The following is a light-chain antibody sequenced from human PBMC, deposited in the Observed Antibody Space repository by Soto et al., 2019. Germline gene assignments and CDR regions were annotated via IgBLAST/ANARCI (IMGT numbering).Light chain of an antibody. J-gene: IGKJ1*01. Sequence: EVVLTQSPATLSLSPGERATLSCRASENVRTFVDWYQHKPGQAPRLLIHGASNRATGIPDRFSGSGSGTDFTLTISNLEPEDFAVYYCQQHSHWPPWTFGQGTRVEIQ. V-gene: IGKV3-11*01. CDR3: QQHSHWPPWT. CDR2: GAS. CDR1: ENVRTF.